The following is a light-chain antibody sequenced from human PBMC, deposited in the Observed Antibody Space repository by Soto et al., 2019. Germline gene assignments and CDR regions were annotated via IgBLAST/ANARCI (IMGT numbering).Light chain of an antibody. V-gene: IGLV2-14*01. CDR2: DVS. J-gene: IGLJ2*01. CDR1: SSDVGAYNY. Sequence: QSALTQPASVSGSPGQSVTISCTGTSSDVGAYNYVSWYQQYPGKAPKVIIYDVSNRPSGVSSRFSGSKSGNTASLTISGLQAEDEADYYCCSYTTSSTVVFGGGTKVTVL. CDR3: CSYTTSSTVV.